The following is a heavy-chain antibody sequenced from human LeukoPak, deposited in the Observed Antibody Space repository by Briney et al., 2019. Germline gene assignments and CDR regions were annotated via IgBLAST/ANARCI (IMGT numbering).Heavy chain of an antibody. Sequence: GGSLRLSCAASGFTFSSYWMHWVRQARGKGLVWVSRINTDGTSTTYADSVKGRFTISRDNAKNTLYLQINSLRAEDTAVYYCARGRAAVAGYYMDVWGKGTTVTVSS. D-gene: IGHD6-19*01. V-gene: IGHV3-74*01. CDR3: ARGRAAVAGYYMDV. CDR2: INTDGTST. J-gene: IGHJ6*03. CDR1: GFTFSSYW.